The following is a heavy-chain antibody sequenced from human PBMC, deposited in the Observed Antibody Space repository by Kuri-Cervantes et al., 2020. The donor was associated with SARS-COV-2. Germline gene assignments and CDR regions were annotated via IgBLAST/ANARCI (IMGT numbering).Heavy chain of an antibody. CDR1: GYTFTSYA. D-gene: IGHD6-19*01. V-gene: IGHV1-3*01. J-gene: IGHJ4*02. CDR2: INAGNGNT. Sequence: ASVKVSCKASGYTFTSYAMHWVRQAPGQRLEWMGWINAGNGNTKYSQKFRGRVTITADTSTATAYLELSGLKSEDTALYYCASDGVSGSLSLDFWGQGTLVTVSS. CDR3: ASDGVSGSLSLDF.